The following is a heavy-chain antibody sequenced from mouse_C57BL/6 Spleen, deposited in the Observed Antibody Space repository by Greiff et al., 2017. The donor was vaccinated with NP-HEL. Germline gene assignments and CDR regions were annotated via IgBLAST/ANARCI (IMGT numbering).Heavy chain of an antibody. D-gene: IGHD1-1*01. CDR1: GFTFSSYG. V-gene: IGHV5-6*01. CDR2: ISSGGSYT. J-gene: IGHJ2*01. Sequence: EVNVVESGGDLVKPGGSLKLSCAASGFTFSSYGMSWVRQTPDKRLEWVATISSGGSYTYYPDSVKGRFTISRDNAKNTLYLQMSSLKSEDTAMYYCARHGGTTVVAYYFDYWGQGTTLTVSS. CDR3: ARHGGTTVVAYYFDY.